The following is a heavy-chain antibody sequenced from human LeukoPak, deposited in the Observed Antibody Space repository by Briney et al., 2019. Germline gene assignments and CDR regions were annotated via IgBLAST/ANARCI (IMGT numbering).Heavy chain of an antibody. CDR3: ARRSPNSYFDY. D-gene: IGHD4-23*01. J-gene: IGHJ4*02. Sequence: SVKGRFTISRANAKNSLYLQMNSLRDEDTAVYYSARRSPNSYFDYWGQGTPVTDTS. V-gene: IGHV3-21*01.